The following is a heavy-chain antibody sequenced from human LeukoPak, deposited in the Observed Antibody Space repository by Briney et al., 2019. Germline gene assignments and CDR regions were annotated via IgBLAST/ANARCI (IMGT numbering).Heavy chain of an antibody. Sequence: PSETLSLTCTVSGGSISSYYWSWIRQPPGKGLEWIGYIYYSGSTNYNPSLESRVTISVDTSKNQFSLKLSSVTAADTAVYYCASLSRVAGTFSEFLFWGQGTLVTVSS. CDR1: GGSISSYY. J-gene: IGHJ4*02. V-gene: IGHV4-59*01. CDR2: IYYSGST. CDR3: ASLSRVAGTFSEFLF. D-gene: IGHD2-15*01.